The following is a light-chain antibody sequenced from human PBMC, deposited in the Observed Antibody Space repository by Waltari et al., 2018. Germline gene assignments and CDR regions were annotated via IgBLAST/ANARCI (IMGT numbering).Light chain of an antibody. Sequence: DIQMTHSPYSLSASVGDRVTLTFQASQDISNYLNWYQQKPGKAPKLLIYEASNLETGVPSRFSGGGSGTDFACTISSLQPEDIGTYYCQQYDNLPFTFGPGTKVDIK. V-gene: IGKV1-33*01. CDR3: QQYDNLPFT. CDR2: EAS. CDR1: QDISNY. J-gene: IGKJ3*01.